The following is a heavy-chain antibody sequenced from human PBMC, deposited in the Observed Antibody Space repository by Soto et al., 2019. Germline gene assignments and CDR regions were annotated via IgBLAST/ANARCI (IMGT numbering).Heavy chain of an antibody. D-gene: IGHD3-3*01. CDR3: ASSTIFGVVDGYGMDV. J-gene: IGHJ6*02. Sequence: ASVKVSCKASVGTFSSYAISWVRQAPGQGLEWMGGIIPIFGTANYAQKFQGRVTINADESTSTAYMELSSLRSEDTAVYYCASSTIFGVVDGYGMDVWGQGTTVTVSS. CDR1: VGTFSSYA. CDR2: IIPIFGTA. V-gene: IGHV1-69*13.